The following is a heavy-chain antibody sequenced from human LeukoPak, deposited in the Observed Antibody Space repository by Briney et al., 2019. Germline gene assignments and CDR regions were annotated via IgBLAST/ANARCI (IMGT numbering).Heavy chain of an antibody. CDR2: IITSSTSI. D-gene: IGHD5/OR15-5a*01. J-gene: IGHJ4*02. CDR3: ARARGYSVYAVYFDY. Sequence: GGSLRLSCAASGFTFSDYYMRWIRQARGKGVEWLSYIITSSTSIYYADSLKRRFTISRDNAKNSLYLQMTTLRAEDRAVYYCARARGYSVYAVYFDYWGQGTLVTVSS. CDR1: GFTFSDYY. V-gene: IGHV3-11*01.